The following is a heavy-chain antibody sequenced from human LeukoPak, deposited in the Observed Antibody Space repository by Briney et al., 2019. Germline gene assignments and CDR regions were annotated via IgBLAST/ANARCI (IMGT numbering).Heavy chain of an antibody. CDR3: ARAVTSSSSWYKWVNWFDP. CDR1: GGSISSSSYY. CDR2: IYYSGST. Sequence: SETLSLTCTVSGGSISSSSYYWGWIRQPPGTGLEWIGSIYYSGSTYYNPSLKSRVTISVDTSKNQFSLKLSSVTAADTAVYYCARAVTSSSSWYKWVNWFDPWGQGTLVTVSS. D-gene: IGHD6-13*01. V-gene: IGHV4-39*07. J-gene: IGHJ5*02.